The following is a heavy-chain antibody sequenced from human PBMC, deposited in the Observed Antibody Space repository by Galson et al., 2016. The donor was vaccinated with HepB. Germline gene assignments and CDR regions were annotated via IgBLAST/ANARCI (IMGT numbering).Heavy chain of an antibody. D-gene: IGHD5-18*01. CDR2: ISASNGHT. Sequence: SCKASGYTFSTYGFSWVRQAPGQGLEWMGWISASNGHTYYAQKFQGRVTMTTDTYTTTAYMEMTSLRSDDTAIYYCARGDLGYSYDYWGQGTLVIVSS. CDR1: GYTFSTYG. J-gene: IGHJ4*02. V-gene: IGHV1-18*01. CDR3: ARGDLGYSYDY.